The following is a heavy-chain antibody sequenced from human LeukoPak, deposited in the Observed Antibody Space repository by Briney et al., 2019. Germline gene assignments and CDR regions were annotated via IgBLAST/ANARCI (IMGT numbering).Heavy chain of an antibody. Sequence: PSETLSLTCTVSGGSISSYYWSWIRQPPGKGLEWIGYIYYSGSTNYNPSLKSRVTISVDTSKNQFSLKLSSVTAADTAVYYCARSGYEGTNDYWGQGTLVTVSS. D-gene: IGHD5-12*01. CDR1: GGSISSYY. J-gene: IGHJ4*02. CDR3: ARSGYEGTNDY. V-gene: IGHV4-59*01. CDR2: IYYSGST.